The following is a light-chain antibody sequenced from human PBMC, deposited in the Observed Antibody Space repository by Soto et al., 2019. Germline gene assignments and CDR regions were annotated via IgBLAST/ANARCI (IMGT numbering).Light chain of an antibody. J-gene: IGKJ1*01. CDR2: AAS. Sequence: DIQVTQYPSSLSASIGDRVTITCRTSQSISIYLNWYQQKPGKAPKVLIYAASTLYSGVPSRFTGSGSGTDFTLTISSLQPEDFATYYCQQAYTNPRTFGQGTKVDI. CDR3: QQAYTNPRT. CDR1: QSISIY. V-gene: IGKV1-39*01.